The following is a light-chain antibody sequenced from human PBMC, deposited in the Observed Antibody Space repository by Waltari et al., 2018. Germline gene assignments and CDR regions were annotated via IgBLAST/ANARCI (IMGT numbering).Light chain of an antibody. CDR2: GAS. J-gene: IGKJ1*01. CDR1: QSVSSS. V-gene: IGKV3-15*01. CDR3: LQRSNWPWT. Sequence: EIVMTQSPATLSLSPGDRATLSCRASQSVSSSLAWYQQKPGQAPRLLIYGASSSATGIPDRFSGSGSGTDFTLTISSLEPEDVAVYYCLQRSNWPWTFGQGTKVEIK.